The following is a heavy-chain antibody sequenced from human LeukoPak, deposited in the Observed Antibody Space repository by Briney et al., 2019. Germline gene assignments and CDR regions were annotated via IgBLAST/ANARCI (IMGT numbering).Heavy chain of an antibody. V-gene: IGHV4-31*03. Sequence: PSETLSLTCTVSGGSISSGGYYWSWIRQHPGTGLEWIGYIYYSGSTYYNPSLKSRVTISVDTSKNQFSLKLSSVTAADTAVYHCARLAYSNYDLSGWFDPWGQGTLVTVSS. CDR2: IYYSGST. CDR1: GGSISSGGYY. J-gene: IGHJ5*02. CDR3: ARLAYSNYDLSGWFDP. D-gene: IGHD4-4*01.